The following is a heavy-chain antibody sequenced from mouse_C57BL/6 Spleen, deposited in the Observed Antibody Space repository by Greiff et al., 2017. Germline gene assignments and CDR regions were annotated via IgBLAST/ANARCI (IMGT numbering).Heavy chain of an antibody. D-gene: IGHD2-4*01. J-gene: IGHJ3*01. Sequence: VQLQQSGAELARPGASVKMSCKASGYTFTSYTMHWVKQRPGQGLEWIGYINPSSGYTKYNQKFKDKATLTADKSSSTAYMQLSSLTSEDSAVYYCAPIYYDYDGFAYWGQGTLVTVSA. CDR2: INPSSGYT. CDR1: GYTFTSYT. CDR3: APIYYDYDGFAY. V-gene: IGHV1-4*01.